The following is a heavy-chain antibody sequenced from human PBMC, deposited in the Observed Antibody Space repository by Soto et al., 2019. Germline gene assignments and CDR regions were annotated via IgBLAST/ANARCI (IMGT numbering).Heavy chain of an antibody. V-gene: IGHV3-13*01. CDR2: IGTAGDT. J-gene: IGHJ6*02. Sequence: EVQLVESGGGLVQPGGSLRLSCAASGFTFSSYDMHWVRQATGKGLEWVSAIGTAGDTYYPGSVKGRFTISRENAKNSLYLQMNSLRAGDTAVYYCARGLDSSSWFYGMDVWGQGTMVTVSS. D-gene: IGHD6-13*01. CDR3: ARGLDSSSWFYGMDV. CDR1: GFTFSSYD.